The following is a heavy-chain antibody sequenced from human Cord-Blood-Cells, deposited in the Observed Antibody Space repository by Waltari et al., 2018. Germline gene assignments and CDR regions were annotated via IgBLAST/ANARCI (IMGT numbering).Heavy chain of an antibody. CDR1: GFTVRSNS. CDR3: ASGAVADAFDI. Sequence: EVQLVESGGGLVQPGGSLRLSCAASGFTVRSNSMSWVRQAPGKGLEWVSVIYSGGSTYYADSVKGRFTISRHNSKNTLYLQMNSLRAEDTAVYYCASGAVADAFDIWGQGTMVTVSS. D-gene: IGHD6-19*01. J-gene: IGHJ3*02. CDR2: IYSGGST. V-gene: IGHV3-53*04.